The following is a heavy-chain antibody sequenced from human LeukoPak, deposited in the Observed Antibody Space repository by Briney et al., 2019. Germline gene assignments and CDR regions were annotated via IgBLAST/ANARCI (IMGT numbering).Heavy chain of an antibody. CDR1: GFTFSSYA. V-gene: IGHV3-23*01. CDR2: ISGSGGST. CDR3: AKEGDMVRGVPNWFDP. D-gene: IGHD3-10*01. J-gene: IGHJ5*02. Sequence: GGSLRLSCAASGFTFSSYAMSWVRQAPGKGLEWVSAISGSGGSTYYADSVKGRFTISRDNSKNTLYLQMNSLRAEDTAVYYYAKEGDMVRGVPNWFDPWGQGTLVTVSS.